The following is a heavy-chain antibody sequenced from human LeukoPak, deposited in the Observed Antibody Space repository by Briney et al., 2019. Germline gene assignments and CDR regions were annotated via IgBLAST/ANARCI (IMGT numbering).Heavy chain of an antibody. V-gene: IGHV1-69*05. CDR1: GDTFHDYA. D-gene: IGHD3-16*02. CDR3: ARWSGGGLISVGLVLPAYSYMDV. J-gene: IGHJ6*03. CDR2: IIPVIGTS. Sequence: VASVKVSCKASGDTFHDYAMHWVRQAPGQGLEWMGGIIPVIGTSNYAQKFQGRVTITRNESSTTAYMELSRLTSHDKAVYHCARWSGGGLISVGLVLPAYSYMDVWGKGTTVTVSS.